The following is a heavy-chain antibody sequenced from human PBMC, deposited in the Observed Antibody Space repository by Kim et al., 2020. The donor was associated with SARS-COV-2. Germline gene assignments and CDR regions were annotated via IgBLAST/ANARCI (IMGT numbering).Heavy chain of an antibody. J-gene: IGHJ4*02. CDR3: SRGVGDY. D-gene: IGHD3-16*01. Sequence: GQTFHAVSVKGRFTISRDNSKNMLYLQMDSLRVEDTAIYYCSRGVGDYWGQGTQVTVSS. V-gene: IGHV3-23*01. CDR2: GQT.